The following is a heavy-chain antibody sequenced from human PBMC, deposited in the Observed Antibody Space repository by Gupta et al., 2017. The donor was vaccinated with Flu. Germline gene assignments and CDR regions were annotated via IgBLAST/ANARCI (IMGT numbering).Heavy chain of an antibody. Sequence: APGKGLEWVSSISSSSSYIYYADSVKGRFTISRDNAHNSVFLQMDSLRADDTAVYYCVRDHCTTWRKGNYFDYWGQGTLVTVSS. J-gene: IGHJ4*02. CDR2: ISSSSSYI. CDR3: VRDHCTTWRKGNYFDY. D-gene: IGHD2-21*02. V-gene: IGHV3-21*06.